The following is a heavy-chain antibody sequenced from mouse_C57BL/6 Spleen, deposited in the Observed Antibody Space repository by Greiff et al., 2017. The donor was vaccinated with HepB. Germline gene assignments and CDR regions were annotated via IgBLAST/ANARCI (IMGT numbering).Heavy chain of an antibody. Sequence: VQLQQSGAELVRPGASVKLSCTASGFNIKDDYMHWVKQRPEQGLEWIGWIDPENGDTEYASKFQGKATITADTSSNTAYLQLSSLTSEDTAVYYCTTDLYDYEREYYFDDWGQGTTLTVAS. CDR3: TTDLYDYEREYYFDD. CDR1: GFNIKDDY. V-gene: IGHV14-4*01. D-gene: IGHD2-4*01. J-gene: IGHJ2*01. CDR2: IDPENGDT.